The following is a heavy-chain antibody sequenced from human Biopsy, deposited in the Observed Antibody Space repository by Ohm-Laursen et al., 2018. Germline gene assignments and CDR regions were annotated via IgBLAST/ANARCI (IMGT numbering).Heavy chain of an antibody. Sequence: GSLRLSCTASGFTFSQYWMTWVRQSPGKGLEWLSYISGSGVTKMYADSVKGRFTVSRDNAKNSLYLEMNNLTVEDTAVYYCATDGAGSYNENWGQGTLVSVSS. CDR3: ATDGAGSYNEN. D-gene: IGHD3-10*01. J-gene: IGHJ4*02. CDR1: GFTFSQYW. CDR2: ISGSGVTK. V-gene: IGHV3-11*01.